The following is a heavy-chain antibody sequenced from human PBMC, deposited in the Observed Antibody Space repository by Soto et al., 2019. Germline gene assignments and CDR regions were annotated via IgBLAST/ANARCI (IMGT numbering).Heavy chain of an antibody. V-gene: IGHV1-18*01. Sequence: ASVKVSCKASGYTFTSYGISWVRQAPGQGLEWMGWISAYNGKTNYAQKLQGRVTMTTDTSTSTVYMELMSLRSDDTAVYYCARGKYRGYYDSSGYYFYYYYGMDVWGQGTTVTVSS. D-gene: IGHD3-22*01. CDR1: GYTFTSYG. CDR3: ARGKYRGYYDSSGYYFYYYYGMDV. J-gene: IGHJ6*02. CDR2: ISAYNGKT.